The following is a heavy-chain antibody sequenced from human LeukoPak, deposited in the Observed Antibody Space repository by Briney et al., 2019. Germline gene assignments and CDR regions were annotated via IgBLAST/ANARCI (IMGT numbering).Heavy chain of an antibody. D-gene: IGHD2-21*01. CDR3: ASPTAPNTILWWSAFQH. Sequence: GGSLRLSCAASGFTFSSYDMHWVRQATGKGLEWVSAIGTAGDTYHPGSVKGRFTISRENAKNSLYLQMNSLRAEDTAVYYCASPTAPNTILWWSAFQHWGQGTLVTVSS. V-gene: IGHV3-13*01. J-gene: IGHJ1*01. CDR2: IGTAGDT. CDR1: GFTFSSYD.